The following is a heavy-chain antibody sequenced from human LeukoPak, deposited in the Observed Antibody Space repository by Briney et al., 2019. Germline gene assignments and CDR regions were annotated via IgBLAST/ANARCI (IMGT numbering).Heavy chain of an antibody. J-gene: IGHJ4*02. CDR2: INSDGSST. V-gene: IGHV3-74*01. D-gene: IGHD2-15*01. Sequence: GGSLRLSCAASGFTFSSYWMHWVRQAPGKGLVWVSRINSDGSSTSYADSVKGRFTISRDNAKNTLYLQMNSLRAEDTAVYYCASESVVVSFDYWGQGTLVAVSS. CDR1: GFTFSSYW. CDR3: ASESVVVSFDY.